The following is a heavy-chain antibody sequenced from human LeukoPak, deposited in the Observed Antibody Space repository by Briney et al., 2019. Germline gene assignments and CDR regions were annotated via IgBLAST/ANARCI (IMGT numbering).Heavy chain of an antibody. CDR2: IWYDGSNK. J-gene: IGHJ3*02. V-gene: IGHV3-33*01. CDR3: AREKDNGFDI. D-gene: IGHD2-15*01. CDR1: GFTFSSYG. Sequence: GGSLRLSCAASGFTFSSYGMHWVRQAPGKGLEWVSVIWYDGSNKYSAGSVKGRFTISRDNSKNTLYLQMNSLSAEDTAVYYCAREKDNGFDIWGQGTMVTVSS.